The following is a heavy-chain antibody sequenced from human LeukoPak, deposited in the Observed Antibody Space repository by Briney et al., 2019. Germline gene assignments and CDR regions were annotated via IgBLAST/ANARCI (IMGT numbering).Heavy chain of an antibody. V-gene: IGHV1-69*04. J-gene: IGHJ4*02. CDR2: IIPILGIA. CDR1: GGTFSSYA. D-gene: IGHD2-8*01. CDR3: ARDGARYCTNGVCSFDY. Sequence: SVKVSCKASGGTFSSYAISWVRQAPGQGLEWMGRIIPILGIANYAQKFQGRVTITADKSTSTAYMELSSLRSEDTAVYYCARDGARYCTNGVCSFDYWGQGTLVTVSS.